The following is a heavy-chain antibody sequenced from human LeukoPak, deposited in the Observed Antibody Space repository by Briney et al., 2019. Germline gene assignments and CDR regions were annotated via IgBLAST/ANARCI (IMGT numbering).Heavy chain of an antibody. CDR1: GGSISSSSYY. V-gene: IGHV4-39*07. CDR2: IYYSGST. Sequence: PSETLSLTCTVSGGSISSSSYYWGWIRQPPGKGLEWIGSIYYSGSTYYNPSLKSRVTMSVDTSKNQFSLKLSSVTAADTAVYYCAREFGAAAAADSPTDAFDIWGQGTMVTVSS. D-gene: IGHD6-13*01. CDR3: AREFGAAAAADSPTDAFDI. J-gene: IGHJ3*02.